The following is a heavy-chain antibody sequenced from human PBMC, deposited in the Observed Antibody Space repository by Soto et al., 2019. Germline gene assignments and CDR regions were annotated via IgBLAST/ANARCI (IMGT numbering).Heavy chain of an antibody. CDR2: ISGSGGTT. J-gene: IGHJ1*01. CDR1: GFSFSTYA. D-gene: IGHD6-13*01. V-gene: IGHV3-23*01. Sequence: PGGSLRLSCAASGFSFSTYAMSWVRQAPGKGLEWVSGISGSGGTTYYADSVKGRFTISRDNSKNTLYLQVNSLRVEDTAVYYCAKDQAAAGTISRYFQHWGQGT. CDR3: AKDQAAAGTISRYFQH.